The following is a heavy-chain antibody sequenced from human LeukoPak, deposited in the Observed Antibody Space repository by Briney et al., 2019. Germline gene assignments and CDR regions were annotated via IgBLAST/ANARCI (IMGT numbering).Heavy chain of an antibody. Sequence: GGSLRLSCAASGFTVNSNYMTWVRQAPGKGLEWVSVIYSVGSTYYADSVRGRFTISRDDAKNSLYLQMNSLRADDTAVYYCARGYRTFDDWGQGTLVTVSS. V-gene: IGHV3-53*01. D-gene: IGHD5-18*01. CDR3: ARGYRTFDD. CDR2: IYSVGST. J-gene: IGHJ4*02. CDR1: GFTVNSNY.